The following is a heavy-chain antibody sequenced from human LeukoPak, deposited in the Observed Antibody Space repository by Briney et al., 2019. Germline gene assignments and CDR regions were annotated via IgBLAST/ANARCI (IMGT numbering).Heavy chain of an antibody. CDR2: ISSSGSTI. J-gene: IGHJ4*02. D-gene: IGHD5-18*01. CDR3: ARMDTAMAPLDY. V-gene: IGHV3-11*01. CDR1: GFTFSDYY. Sequence: GGSLRLSCAASGFTFSDYYMSWIRQAPGKGLEWASYISSSGSTIYYADSVKGRFTISRDNAKNSLYLQMNSLRAEDTAVYYCARMDTAMAPLDYWGQGTLVTVSS.